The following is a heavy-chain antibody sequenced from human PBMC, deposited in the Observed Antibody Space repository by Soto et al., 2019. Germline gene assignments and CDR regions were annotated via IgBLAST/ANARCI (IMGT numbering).Heavy chain of an antibody. CDR1: GGSISSSSYY. D-gene: IGHD3-3*01. J-gene: IGHJ4*02. V-gene: IGHV4-39*01. CDR3: GGLVNYDFWSGYYYRPDY. CDR2: IYYSGST. Sequence: PSETLSLTCTVSGGSISSSSYYWGWIRQPPGKGLEWIGSIYYSGSTYYNPSLKSRVTISVDTSKNQFSLKLSSVTAADTAVYYCGGLVNYDFWSGYYYRPDYWGQGTLVTVSS.